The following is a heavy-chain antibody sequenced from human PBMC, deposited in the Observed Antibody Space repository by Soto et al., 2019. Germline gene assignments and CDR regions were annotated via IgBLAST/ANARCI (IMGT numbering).Heavy chain of an antibody. CDR3: ARGDHATYYEVWSGHYVPSWFAP. J-gene: IGHJ5*02. Sequence: ASVKVSRKASGYTFTSYRISWVRLATGQGLEWMGWMNPNSGNTGYAQKFQGRVTMTRNTSISTAYMELSSLRSEDTAVYYCARGDHATYYEVWSGHYVPSWFAPWRQGTLVTVSS. CDR2: MNPNSGNT. V-gene: IGHV1-8*02. D-gene: IGHD3-3*01. CDR1: GYTFTSYR.